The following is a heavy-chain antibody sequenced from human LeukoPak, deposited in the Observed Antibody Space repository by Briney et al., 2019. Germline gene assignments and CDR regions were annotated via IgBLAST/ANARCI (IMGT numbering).Heavy chain of an antibody. V-gene: IGHV3-30*04. J-gene: IGHJ4*02. CDR2: LSADGSNQ. Sequence: PGESLRLSCAPSGFTFSSSHMHWVRQAPGKGPEWVAVLSADGSNQAYTDSVKGRFTVSRDNTKNSLYLQMNSLTHEDTALYFCATEAGSSGSAGYFDRWGQGTLVRVSS. CDR3: ATEAGSSGSAGYFDR. CDR1: GFTFSSSH. D-gene: IGHD3-22*01.